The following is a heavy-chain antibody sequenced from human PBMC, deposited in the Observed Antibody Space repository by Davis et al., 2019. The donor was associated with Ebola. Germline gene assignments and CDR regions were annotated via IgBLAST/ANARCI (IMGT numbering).Heavy chain of an antibody. V-gene: IGHV3-11*06. Sequence: GGSLILSCAASGFTFSDYYMSWIRQAPGKGLEWISYISSSSGYTKYADSVKGRFTISRDNAKSSLFLQMNSLRAEDTAVYYCVRNQRPYYYDSSGYYALVYWGQGTLVTVSS. CDR3: VRNQRPYYYDSSGYYALVY. CDR2: ISSSSGYT. CDR1: GFTFSDYY. D-gene: IGHD3-22*01. J-gene: IGHJ4*02.